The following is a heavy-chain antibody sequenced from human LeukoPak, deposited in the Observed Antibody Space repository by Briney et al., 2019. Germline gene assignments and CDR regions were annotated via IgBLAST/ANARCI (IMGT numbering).Heavy chain of an antibody. CDR1: GGSISSYY. D-gene: IGHD6-19*01. V-gene: IGHV4-59*12. CDR3: ARGRGYSSGWYYGY. J-gene: IGHJ4*02. CDR2: IYYSGST. Sequence: SETLSLTCTVSGGSISSYYWSWIRQPPGKGLEWIGYIYYSGSTNYNPSLKSRVTISVDTSKNQFSLKLSSVTAADTAVYYCARGRGYSSGWYYGYWGQGTLVTVSS.